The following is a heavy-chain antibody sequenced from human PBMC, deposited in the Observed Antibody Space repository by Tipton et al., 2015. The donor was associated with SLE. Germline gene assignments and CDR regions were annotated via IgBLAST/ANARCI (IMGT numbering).Heavy chain of an antibody. CDR2: IYTSGST. Sequence: TLSLTCTVPGGSISSGSYYWSWIRQPAGKGLEWIGRIYTSGSTNYNPSLKSRVTISVDTSKNQFSLKLSSVTAADTAVYYCARVSIVVVPAAPFDYWGQGTLVTVSS. D-gene: IGHD2-2*01. J-gene: IGHJ4*02. CDR3: ARVSIVVVPAAPFDY. CDR1: GGSISSGSYY. V-gene: IGHV4-61*02.